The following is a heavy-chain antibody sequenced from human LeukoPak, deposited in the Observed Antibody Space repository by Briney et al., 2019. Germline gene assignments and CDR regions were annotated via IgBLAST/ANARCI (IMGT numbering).Heavy chain of an antibody. CDR2: IFTTGGA. D-gene: IGHD7-27*01. V-gene: IGHV4-4*07. Sequence: PSETLSLTCTVSGGSIGTYYWSWIRQPAGKGLEWIGRIFTTGGANYNPSLKSRVNMSLDTSKNLFSLKLNSVTAADTAVYYCVRDGPSWGLLWGQGALVTVSS. CDR1: GGSIGTYY. J-gene: IGHJ4*02. CDR3: VRDGPSWGLL.